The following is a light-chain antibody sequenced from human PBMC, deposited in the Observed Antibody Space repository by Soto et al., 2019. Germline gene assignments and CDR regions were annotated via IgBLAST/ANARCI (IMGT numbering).Light chain of an antibody. CDR3: QQFTYPLT. Sequence: IQLTQALSSLLTYNGDRVTITCRASQDIRRALAWYQQKPGKAPNLLISDASSLESGVPSRFSGSGSGTDFTLSIICLQPEDFATDFCQQFTYPLTFGGGTKVDIK. J-gene: IGKJ4*01. CDR1: QDIRRA. V-gene: IGKV1-13*02. CDR2: DAS.